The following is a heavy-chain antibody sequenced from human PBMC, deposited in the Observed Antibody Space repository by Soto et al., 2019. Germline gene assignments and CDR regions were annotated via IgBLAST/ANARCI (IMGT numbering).Heavy chain of an antibody. J-gene: IGHJ4*02. D-gene: IGHD3-22*01. Sequence: ASGKVSCKASGYTFTAYYMHWVRQAPGQGLEWMGWINPNSGGTNYAQNFQGRVTMTTDTSITTAYMELISLRSEDTAVYYCASLDSSGYLRPDYWGQGTLVTVSS. CDR3: ASLDSSGYLRPDY. CDR1: GYTFTAYY. V-gene: IGHV1-2*02. CDR2: INPNSGGT.